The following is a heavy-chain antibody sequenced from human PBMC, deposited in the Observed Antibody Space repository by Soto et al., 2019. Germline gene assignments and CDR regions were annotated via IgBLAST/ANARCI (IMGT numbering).Heavy chain of an antibody. D-gene: IGHD3-22*01. CDR3: AKGHSGYEYYFAY. CDR1: GFTFDDYA. V-gene: IGHV3-9*01. CDR2: INWNSGSI. J-gene: IGHJ4*02. Sequence: EVQLVESGGGLVQPGRSLRLSCAASGFTFDDYAMHWVRQAPGKGLEWVSGINWNSGSIVYADSVKGRFTISRDNAKNSLYLQMNSLRAADTALYYCAKGHSGYEYYFAYWGQGTLVTVSS.